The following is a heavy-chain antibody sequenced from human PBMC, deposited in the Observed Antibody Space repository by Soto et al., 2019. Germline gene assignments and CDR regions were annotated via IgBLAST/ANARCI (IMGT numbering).Heavy chain of an antibody. Sequence: QVQMVQSGAEVKKPGSSVRVSCKTSEGTFNNYAISWVRQAPGQGLEWMGGIIPLFDAVKYAQKFQGRVTITADKSTSTAYMELHTLTSEDTAVYYCARDDALRETSGYFYLHYWGQGTPVTVTS. CDR2: IIPLFDAV. CDR3: ARDDALRETSGYFYLHY. CDR1: EGTFNNYA. D-gene: IGHD3-22*01. J-gene: IGHJ4*02. V-gene: IGHV1-69*06.